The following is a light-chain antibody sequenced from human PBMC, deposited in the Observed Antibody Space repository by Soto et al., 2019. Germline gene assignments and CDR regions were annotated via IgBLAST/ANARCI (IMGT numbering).Light chain of an antibody. J-gene: IGLJ3*02. V-gene: IGLV2-8*01. CDR1: KNDIGVYDF. Sequence: QSALTQPPSASGSPGQSVTISCTGTKNDIGVYDFVSWYQHHPGKAPRLIIYEVVQRPSGVPDRFSGSKSGNTASLTVSGLQAADEADYFCSAWEDSLNGPVFGGGTKLTVL. CDR3: SAWEDSLNGPV. CDR2: EVV.